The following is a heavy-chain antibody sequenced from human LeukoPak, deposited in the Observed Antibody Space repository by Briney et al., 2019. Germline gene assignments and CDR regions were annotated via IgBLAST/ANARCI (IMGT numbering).Heavy chain of an antibody. CDR2: IYTSGST. J-gene: IGHJ4*02. CDR1: GYSISSGYY. Sequence: SETLSLTCTVSGYSISSGYYWAWIRQPAGKGLEWIGRIYTSGSTNYNPSLKSRVTISIDTSKNQFSLKLSSVTAADTAVYYCARAVGSIISFWGQGTLVTVSS. CDR3: ARAVGSIISF. V-gene: IGHV4-61*02. D-gene: IGHD3-16*01.